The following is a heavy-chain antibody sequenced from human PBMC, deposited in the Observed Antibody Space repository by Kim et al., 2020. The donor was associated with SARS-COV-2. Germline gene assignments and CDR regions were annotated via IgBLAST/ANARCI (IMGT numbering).Heavy chain of an antibody. V-gene: IGHV4-59*01. CDR3: ARGYTIFWRLLDSYYFDY. CDR1: GGSISSYY. CDR2: IYYSGST. D-gene: IGHD3-9*01. Sequence: SETLSLTCTVSGGSISSYYWSWIRQPPGKGLEWIGYIYYSGSTNYNPSLKSRVTISVDTSKNQFSLKLSSVTAADTAVYYCARGYTIFWRLLDSYYFDYWGQGTLVTVSS. J-gene: IGHJ4*02.